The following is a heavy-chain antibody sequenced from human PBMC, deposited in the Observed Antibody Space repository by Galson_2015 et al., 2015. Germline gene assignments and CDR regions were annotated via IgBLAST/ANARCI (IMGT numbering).Heavy chain of an antibody. D-gene: IGHD6-13*01. CDR3: ASSRGQQMGIDY. V-gene: IGHV1-46*01. CDR2: INPSGGSK. CDR1: GYTFTSYY. J-gene: IGHJ4*01. Sequence: SVKVSCKASGYTFTSYYMHWVRQAPGQGLEWMGIINPSGGSKSYAQKFQGRVTMTRDTSTSTVYMELSSLRSEDTAVYYCASSRGQQMGIDYWGQGTLVTVSS.